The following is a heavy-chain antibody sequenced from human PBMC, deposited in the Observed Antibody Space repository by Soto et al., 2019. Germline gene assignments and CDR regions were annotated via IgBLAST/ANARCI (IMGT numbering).Heavy chain of an antibody. V-gene: IGHV1-2*02. D-gene: IGHD3-10*01. CDR3: AREYGSGSYYHYYGMDV. J-gene: IGHJ6*02. Sequence: ASVKVSCKASGYTFTGYYMHWVRQAPGQGLEWMGWINPNSGGTNYAQKFQGRVTMTRDTSISTAYMELSRLRSDDTAVYYCAREYGSGSYYHYYGMDVWGQGTTVTVSS. CDR2: INPNSGGT. CDR1: GYTFTGYY.